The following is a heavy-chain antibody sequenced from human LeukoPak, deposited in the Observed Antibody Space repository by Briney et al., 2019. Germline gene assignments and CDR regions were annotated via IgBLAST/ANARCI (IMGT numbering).Heavy chain of an antibody. D-gene: IGHD3-9*01. J-gene: IGHJ4*02. Sequence: ASVKVSCKASGYTFTSYAMNWVRQAPGQGLEWMGWINTNTGNPTYAQGFTGRFVFSLDTSVSTAYLQISSLKAEDTAVYYCARDPPRDYDILTGYQGGRDYFDYWGQGTLVTVSS. CDR2: INTNTGNP. CDR1: GYTFTSYA. CDR3: ARDPPRDYDILTGYQGGRDYFDY. V-gene: IGHV7-4-1*02.